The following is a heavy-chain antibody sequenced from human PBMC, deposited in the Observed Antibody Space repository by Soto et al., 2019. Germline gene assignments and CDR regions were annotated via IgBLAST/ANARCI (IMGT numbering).Heavy chain of an antibody. V-gene: IGHV3-30-3*01. CDR1: GFTFSSYA. CDR3: ARDLADGSSWPYYYYYYGMDV. D-gene: IGHD6-13*01. J-gene: IGHJ6*02. Sequence: GGSLRLSCAASGFTFSSYAMHWVRQAPGKGLEWVAVISYDGSNKYYADSVKGRFTISRDNSKNTLYLQMNSLRAEDTAVYYCARDLADGSSWPYYYYYYGMDVWGQGTTVTVSS. CDR2: ISYDGSNK.